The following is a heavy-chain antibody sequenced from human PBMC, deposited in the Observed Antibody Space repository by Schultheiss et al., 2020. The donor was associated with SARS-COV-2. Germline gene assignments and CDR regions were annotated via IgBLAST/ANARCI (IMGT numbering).Heavy chain of an antibody. D-gene: IGHD2-21*02. CDR2: ISGSGGST. CDR3: AKRVVVTGMYGMDV. J-gene: IGHJ6*02. CDR1: GFTFSSYA. Sequence: GESLKISCAASGFTFSSYAMSWVRQAPGKGLEWVSAISGSGGSTYYADSVKGRFTISRDNSKNTLYLQMNSLRAEDTAVYYCAKRVVVTGMYGMDVWGQGTTVTVSS. V-gene: IGHV3-23*01.